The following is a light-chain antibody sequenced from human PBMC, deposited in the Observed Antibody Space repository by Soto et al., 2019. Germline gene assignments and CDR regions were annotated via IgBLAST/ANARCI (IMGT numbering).Light chain of an antibody. CDR2: DAS. V-gene: IGKV3-11*01. Sequence: EIVLTQSPATLSLSPGERATLSCRASQSVSSYLAWYQQKPGQAPRLLIYDASNRATGIPARFSGSGSGTDFTLTIRSLAPEDFAVYYCQQRSDWPVTFGQGTKLEIK. CDR1: QSVSSY. J-gene: IGKJ2*01. CDR3: QQRSDWPVT.